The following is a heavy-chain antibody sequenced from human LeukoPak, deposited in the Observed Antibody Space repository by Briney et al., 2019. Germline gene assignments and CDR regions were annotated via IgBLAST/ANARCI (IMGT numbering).Heavy chain of an antibody. V-gene: IGHV4-39*01. J-gene: IGHJ4*02. Sequence: PSETLSLTCAVSGVSISGSGHYWGWIRQPPGKGLEWIGNIYHSGSTYYNASLQSRVTISIDTSKNQFSLRLNSVTAADTAVYYCARHSSGWYSDYWGQGTLVTVSS. D-gene: IGHD6-19*01. CDR3: ARHSSGWYSDY. CDR1: GVSISGSGHY. CDR2: IYHSGST.